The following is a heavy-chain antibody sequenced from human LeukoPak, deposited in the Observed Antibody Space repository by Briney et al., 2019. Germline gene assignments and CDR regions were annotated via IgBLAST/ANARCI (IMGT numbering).Heavy chain of an antibody. V-gene: IGHV3-30*14. J-gene: IGHJ4*02. CDR1: GFTFSSYA. Sequence: GGSLRLSCAASGFTFSSYAMHWVRQAPGKGLEWVAVISYDGSNKYYADSVKGRFTISRDNSKNTLYLQMNSLRAEDTAVYYCASLMGEDFDYWGQGTLVTVSS. CDR2: ISYDGSNK. CDR3: ASLMGEDFDY. D-gene: IGHD3-16*01.